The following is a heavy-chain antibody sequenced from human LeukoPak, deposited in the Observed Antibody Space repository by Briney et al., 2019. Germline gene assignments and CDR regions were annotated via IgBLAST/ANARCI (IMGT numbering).Heavy chain of an antibody. CDR3: ARGSGGYCSSTSCLGDWFDP. D-gene: IGHD2-2*01. J-gene: IGHJ5*02. V-gene: IGHV4-31*03. Sequence: SQTLSLTCSVSGGSISSGGYYWSWIRQHPGKGLEWIGYIYYSGSTYYNPSLKSRVTISVDTSKNQFSLKLSSVTAADTAVYDCARGSGGYCSSTSCLGDWFDPWGQGTLVTVSS. CDR1: GGSISSGGYY. CDR2: IYYSGST.